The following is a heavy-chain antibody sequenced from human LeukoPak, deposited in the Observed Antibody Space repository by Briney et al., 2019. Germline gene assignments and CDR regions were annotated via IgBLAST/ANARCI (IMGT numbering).Heavy chain of an antibody. CDR3: ARDFDYGAFDI. J-gene: IGHJ3*02. CDR1: GFTVSSNY. V-gene: IGHV3-66*01. D-gene: IGHD4-17*01. Sequence: PGGSLRLSCAASGFTVSSNYMSWVRQAPGKGLEWVSAIYSGGSTYYADSVKGRFTISRDNSKNTLYLQMNSLRAEDTAVYYCARDFDYGAFDIWGQGTMVTVSS. CDR2: IYSGGST.